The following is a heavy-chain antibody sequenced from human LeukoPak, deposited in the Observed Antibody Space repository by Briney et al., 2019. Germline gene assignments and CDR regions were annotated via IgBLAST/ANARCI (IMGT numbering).Heavy chain of an antibody. CDR1: GGTFGSYV. CDR3: ARDRGGLDP. D-gene: IGHD4-23*01. Sequence: GASVKVTCKTSGGTFGSYVISWLRQAPGQGLDWMGGILPTFGTANYAQKFHGRVTITADETTNTAYMELKSLTSEDTAVYYCARDRGGLDPWGQGTLVTVSS. V-gene: IGHV1-69*13. CDR2: ILPTFGTA. J-gene: IGHJ5*02.